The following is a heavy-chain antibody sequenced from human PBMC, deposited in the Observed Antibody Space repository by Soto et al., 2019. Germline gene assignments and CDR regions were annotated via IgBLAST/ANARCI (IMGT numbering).Heavy chain of an antibody. CDR2: IKEDGSDK. V-gene: IGHV3-7*01. D-gene: IGHD1-7*01. CDR3: ARVTFLGTTYRPFAY. CDR1: GFTFSSYW. J-gene: IGHJ4*02. Sequence: EVQLVESGGGLVQPGGSLRLSCAASGFTFSSYWMTWVRQAPGKGLEWVANIKEDGSDKHYVDSMRGRFTISRDNANNSLYLQMSSLRAEDTAVYYCARVTFLGTTYRPFAYWGQGTLVTVSS.